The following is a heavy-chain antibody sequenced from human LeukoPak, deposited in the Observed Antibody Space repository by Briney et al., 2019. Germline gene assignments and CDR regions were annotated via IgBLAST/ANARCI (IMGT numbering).Heavy chain of an antibody. V-gene: IGHV3-33*01. CDR1: GFTFSSYG. Sequence: GRSLRLSCAASGFTFSSYGMHWVRRAPGKGLEWVAVIWYDGSNKYYADSMKGRFTISRDDSKNTLYLQMNSLRAEDTAVYYCARDSHVDIVATIPDYWGQGTLVTVSS. D-gene: IGHD5-12*01. CDR2: IWYDGSNK. J-gene: IGHJ4*02. CDR3: ARDSHVDIVATIPDY.